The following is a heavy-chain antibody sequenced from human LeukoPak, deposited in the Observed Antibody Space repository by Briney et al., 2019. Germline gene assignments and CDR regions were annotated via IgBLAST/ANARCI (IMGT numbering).Heavy chain of an antibody. CDR2: IYYSGST. J-gene: IGHJ6*03. Sequence: SETLSLTCTVSGGSISSYYWSWIRQPPGKGLEWIGYIYYSGSTNYNPSLTSRVTISLDTSKNRFSLKLSSVTAADAAVYYCARLAWGNSGGHYYYYIDVWGKGTTVTVSS. V-gene: IGHV4-59*01. D-gene: IGHD4-23*01. CDR1: GGSISSYY. CDR3: ARLAWGNSGGHYYYYIDV.